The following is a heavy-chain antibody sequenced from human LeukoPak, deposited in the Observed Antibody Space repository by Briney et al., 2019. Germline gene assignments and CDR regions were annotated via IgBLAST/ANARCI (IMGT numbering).Heavy chain of an antibody. CDR3: ARVGYDFWSGYPSLDY. Sequence: SETLSLTCTVSGGSISSSSYYWGWIRQPPGKGLEWIGSIYYSGSTYYNPSLKSRATISVDTSKNQFSLKLSSVTAADTAVYYCARVGYDFWSGYPSLDYWGQGTLVTVSS. CDR1: GGSISSSSYY. V-gene: IGHV4-39*07. D-gene: IGHD3-3*01. J-gene: IGHJ4*02. CDR2: IYYSGST.